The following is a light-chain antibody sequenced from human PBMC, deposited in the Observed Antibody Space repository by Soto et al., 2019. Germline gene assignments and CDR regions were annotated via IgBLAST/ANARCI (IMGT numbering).Light chain of an antibody. CDR2: GAS. CDR1: QSVSSN. J-gene: IGKJ2*01. Sequence: EIVMTQSPATLSASPGERATLSCTASQSVSSNLAWYQQKPGQAPRLLIHGASTRATGIPARFSGSGSGTEFTLSISSLQSEDFAVYYCQQYNNWPPTNTFGQGAKLEIK. V-gene: IGKV3-15*01. CDR3: QQYNNWPPTNT.